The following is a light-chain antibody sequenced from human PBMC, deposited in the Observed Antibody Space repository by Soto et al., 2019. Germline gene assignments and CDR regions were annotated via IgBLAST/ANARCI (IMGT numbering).Light chain of an antibody. CDR3: SSYTSSSTLAV. CDR1: SSDVGGYNY. CDR2: DVS. V-gene: IGLV2-14*01. J-gene: IGLJ1*01. Sequence: VLTQPASVSGSPGQSITISCTGTSSDVGGYNYVSWYQQHPGKAPKLMIYDVSNRPSGVSNRFSGSKSGNTASLTISGLQAEDEADYYCSSYTSSSTLAVFGTGTKVTVL.